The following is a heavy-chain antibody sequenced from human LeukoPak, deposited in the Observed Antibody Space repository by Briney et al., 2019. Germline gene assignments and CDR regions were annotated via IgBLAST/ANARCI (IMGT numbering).Heavy chain of an antibody. CDR1: GGSFSGYY. CDR3: ARGNRRGSSVWYNY. Sequence: SETPSLTCAVYGGSFSGYYWSWIRQPPGKGLEWIGEINHSGSTNYNPSLKSRVTISVDTSKNQFSLKLSSVTAADTAVYYCARGNRRGSSVWYNYWGQGTLVTVSS. J-gene: IGHJ4*02. V-gene: IGHV4-34*01. CDR2: INHSGST. D-gene: IGHD6-19*01.